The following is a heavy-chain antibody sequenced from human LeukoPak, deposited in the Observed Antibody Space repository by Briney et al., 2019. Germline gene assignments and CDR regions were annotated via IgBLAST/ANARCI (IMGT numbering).Heavy chain of an antibody. CDR1: GSTVSSYW. J-gene: IGHJ5*02. CDR3: ARGKYDFWSGYSSWFDP. D-gene: IGHD3-3*01. V-gene: IGHV3-7*01. CDR2: IKQDGSEK. Sequence: GGSMRLSCAASGSTVSSYWISWVRQAPGKGLEWVANIKQDGSEKYYVDSVKGRFTISRDNAKTSLYLQMNSLRAEDTAVYYCARGKYDFWSGYSSWFDPWGQGTLVTVSS.